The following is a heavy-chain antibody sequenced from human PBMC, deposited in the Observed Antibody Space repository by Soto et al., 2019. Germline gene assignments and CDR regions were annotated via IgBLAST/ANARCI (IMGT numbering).Heavy chain of an antibody. CDR2: IYYSGST. CDR1: GGSISSGGYY. V-gene: IGHV4-31*03. Sequence: QVQLQESGPGLVKPSQTLSLTCTVSGGSISSGGYYWSWIRQHPGKGLEWIGYIYYSGSTYYNPSLKSRVTISVETAKNQFSLKLSSGTAADKAVYYCARDCSGGSCYPNYYYGMDVWGQGTTVTVSS. D-gene: IGHD2-15*01. J-gene: IGHJ6*02. CDR3: ARDCSGGSCYPNYYYGMDV.